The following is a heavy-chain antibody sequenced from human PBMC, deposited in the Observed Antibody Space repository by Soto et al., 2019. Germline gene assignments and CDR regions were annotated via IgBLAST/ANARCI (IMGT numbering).Heavy chain of an antibody. CDR2: IHGDGSTT. V-gene: IGHV3-74*01. CDR3: TRGLRPVKGFGGVEDY. Sequence: GSLRLSGAASGFTFSSYSMYWLRQAPGKGLEWVSGIHGDGSTTSYVDSVKGRFTISRDNAKNTLFLQMNSLRAEDTAVYYCTRGLRPVKGFGGVEDYWGQGTLVTVSS. CDR1: GFTFSSYS. J-gene: IGHJ4*02. D-gene: IGHD3-16*01.